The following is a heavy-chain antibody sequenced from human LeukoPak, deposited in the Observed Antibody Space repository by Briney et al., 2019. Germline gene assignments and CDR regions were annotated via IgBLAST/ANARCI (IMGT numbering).Heavy chain of an antibody. D-gene: IGHD1-26*01. J-gene: IGHJ6*03. V-gene: IGHV3-30*02. CDR1: GFTFSSYG. Sequence: PGGSLRLSCAASGFTFSSYGMTWVRQAPGKGLEGVAFIRYDGSNKYYTDSVKGRFTISRDNSKNTLYLQMNSLRAEDTAVYYCAKGRGWEASYYYYYMDVWGKGTTVTISS. CDR2: IRYDGSNK. CDR3: AKGRGWEASYYYYYMDV.